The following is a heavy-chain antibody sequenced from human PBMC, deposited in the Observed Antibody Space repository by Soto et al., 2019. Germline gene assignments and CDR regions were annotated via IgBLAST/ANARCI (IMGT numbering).Heavy chain of an antibody. D-gene: IGHD2-15*01. CDR1: GYTSTSYG. CDR2: ISAYNGNT. V-gene: IGHV1-18*01. J-gene: IGHJ5*02. CDR3: ARDWGYCSGGSCPSNWFDP. Sequence: VKVSCKASGYTSTSYGISWVRQAPGQGLDWMGWISAYNGNTNYAQKLQGRVTMTTDTSTSTAYMELRSLRSDDTAVYYCARDWGYCSGGSCPSNWFDPWGQGTLVTVSS.